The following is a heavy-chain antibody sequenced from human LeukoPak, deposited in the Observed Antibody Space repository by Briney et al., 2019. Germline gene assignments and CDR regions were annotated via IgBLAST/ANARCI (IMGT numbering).Heavy chain of an antibody. CDR3: AKDRHHDFWSVLDY. J-gene: IGHJ4*02. CDR2: IRYGGTNK. D-gene: IGHD3-3*01. CDR1: GFIFSSYG. V-gene: IGHV3-30*02. Sequence: AGGSLRLSCAASGFIFSSYGMHWVRQAPGKGLEWVAFIRYGGTNKYYADSVEGRFTISRDNSENTLYLQMSSLRPDDTAVYYCAKDRHHDFWSVLDYWGQGTLVTVSS.